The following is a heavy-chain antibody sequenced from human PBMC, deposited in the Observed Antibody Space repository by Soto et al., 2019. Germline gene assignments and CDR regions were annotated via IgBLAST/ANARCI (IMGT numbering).Heavy chain of an antibody. D-gene: IGHD5-18*01. CDR2: ISYDGSNK. J-gene: IGHJ6*02. CDR1: GFTFSSYG. V-gene: IGHV3-30*18. Sequence: QVQLVESGGGVVQPGRSLRLSCAASGFTFSSYGMHWVRQAPGKGLEWVAVISYDGSNKYYADSVKGRFTISRDNSKNTLYLQMNSLSAEDTAVYYCAKRDTAMSVEGMDVWGQGTTVTVSS. CDR3: AKRDTAMSVEGMDV.